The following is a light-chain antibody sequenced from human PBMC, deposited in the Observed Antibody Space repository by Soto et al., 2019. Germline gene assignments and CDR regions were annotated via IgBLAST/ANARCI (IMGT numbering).Light chain of an antibody. J-gene: IGLJ2*01. CDR1: SSNIGSNY. V-gene: IGLV1-47*02. CDR3: EAWDDSLSGPV. CDR2: SNN. Sequence: QSVLTQPPSASGTPGQRVTFSCSGSSSNIGSNYVYWYQKFPGTAPKLLIYSNNQRPSGVPDRFSASKSGTSASLAISGLRSEDEADYDCEAWDDSLSGPVFGGGTKVTVL.